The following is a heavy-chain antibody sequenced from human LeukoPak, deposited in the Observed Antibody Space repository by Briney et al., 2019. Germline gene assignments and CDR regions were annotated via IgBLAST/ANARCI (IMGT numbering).Heavy chain of an antibody. D-gene: IGHD3-16*01. CDR3: AKASWVSKADAVL. CDR1: GFTFSSYS. V-gene: IGHV3-23*01. Sequence: GGSLRLSCAASGFTFSSYSMSWVREPPARGLEWVSSLRGNGDTFYADSVKGRFTLSRDDSRNTVYLQLNNLRVEDRAVYYCAKASWVSKADAVLWGQGTVVTVSS. J-gene: IGHJ4*02. CDR2: LRGNGDT.